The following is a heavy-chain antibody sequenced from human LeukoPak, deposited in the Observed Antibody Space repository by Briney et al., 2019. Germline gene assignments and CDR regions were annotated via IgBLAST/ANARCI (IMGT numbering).Heavy chain of an antibody. CDR1: GFTFSAYW. CDR3: ARDKVVGATHFDY. Sequence: GGSLRLSCAASGFTFSAYWMSWVRQAPGKGLEWVANLNQDGSEKYYVDPVKGRFTISRDNAKNSVYLQMNSLRAEDTAVYYCARDKVVGATHFDYWGQGTLVTVSS. D-gene: IGHD1-26*01. CDR2: LNQDGSEK. J-gene: IGHJ4*02. V-gene: IGHV3-7*01.